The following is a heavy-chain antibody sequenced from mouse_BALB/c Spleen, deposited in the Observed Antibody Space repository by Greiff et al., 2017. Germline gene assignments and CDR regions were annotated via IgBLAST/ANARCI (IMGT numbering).Heavy chain of an antibody. CDR1: GYTFSSYW. CDR3: ARKGLRLDYAMDY. CDR2: ILPGSGST. D-gene: IGHD1-2*01. V-gene: IGHV1-9*01. Sequence: VKLQESGAELMKPGASVKISCKATGYTFSSYWIEWVKQRPGHGLEWIGEILPGSGSTNYNEKFKGKATFTADTSSNTAYMQLSSLTSEDSAVYYCARKGLRLDYAMDYWGQGTSVTVSS. J-gene: IGHJ4*01.